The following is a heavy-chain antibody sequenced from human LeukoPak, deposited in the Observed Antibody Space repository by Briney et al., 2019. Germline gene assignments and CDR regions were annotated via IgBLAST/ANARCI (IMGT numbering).Heavy chain of an antibody. D-gene: IGHD1-26*01. CDR2: IYYSGST. CDR1: GGSISSYY. V-gene: IGHV4-59*08. Sequence: PSETLSLTCTVSGGSISSYYWSWIRQPAGKGLEWIGYIYYSGSTNYNPSLKSRVTISVDTSENQFSLKLSSVTAADTAVYYCARQGELLTFDYWGQGTLVTVSS. CDR3: ARQGELLTFDY. J-gene: IGHJ4*02.